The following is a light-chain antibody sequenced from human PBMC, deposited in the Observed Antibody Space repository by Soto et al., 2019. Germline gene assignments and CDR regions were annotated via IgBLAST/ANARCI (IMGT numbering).Light chain of an antibody. Sequence: EIVMTQSPATLSVSPGERATLSCRASQSVSSNIAWYQQKPGQAPRLLIYGASTRATGMPARFSGSRSGTEFTLTISSLQSEDFAVYYCQQYNNWPPWTFGQGTKVETK. V-gene: IGKV3-15*01. CDR3: QQYNNWPPWT. CDR2: GAS. CDR1: QSVSSN. J-gene: IGKJ1*01.